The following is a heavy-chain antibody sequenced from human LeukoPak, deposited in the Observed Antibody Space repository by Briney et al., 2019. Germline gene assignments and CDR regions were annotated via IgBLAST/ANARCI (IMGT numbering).Heavy chain of an antibody. J-gene: IGHJ4*02. CDR2: ISGSGGST. CDR3: AKFRSPYYDSSGYLDY. V-gene: IGHV3-23*01. CDR1: GFTFSSYG. D-gene: IGHD3-22*01. Sequence: GGTLRLSCAASGFTFSSYGMSWVRQAPGKGLEWVSAISGSGGSTYYADSVKGRFTISRDNSKNTLYLQMNSLRAEDTAVYYCAKFRSPYYDSSGYLDYWGQGTLVTVSS.